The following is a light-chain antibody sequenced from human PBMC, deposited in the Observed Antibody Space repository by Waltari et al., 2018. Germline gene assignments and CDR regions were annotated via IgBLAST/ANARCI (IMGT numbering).Light chain of an antibody. V-gene: IGKV1-12*01. CDR2: GAS. CDR3: QQSNYFPLT. Sequence: DIQLTQSPSSVSASVRSRVTITCRASQDISRYLVWYQQKPGKAPNLLIYGASNLQSGVPSRFSGSGSGTDFTLTIDTLQPEDFATYFCQQSNYFPLTFGGGTKVEIE. CDR1: QDISRY. J-gene: IGKJ4*01.